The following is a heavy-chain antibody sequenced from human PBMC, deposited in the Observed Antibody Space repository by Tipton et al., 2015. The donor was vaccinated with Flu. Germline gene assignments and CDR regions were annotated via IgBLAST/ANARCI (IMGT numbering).Heavy chain of an antibody. CDR1: GGSIGAYY. Sequence: LRLSCTVSGGSIGAYYWNWIRQPPGKGLEWIGYIYNSEYTKYSPSLKSRVTISADTSRKQFSLQLRSVTAADTAVYYCATPTGEPAYWGQGTLVTVSS. D-gene: IGHD7-27*01. CDR2: IYNSEYT. V-gene: IGHV4-4*09. J-gene: IGHJ4*02. CDR3: ATPTGEPAY.